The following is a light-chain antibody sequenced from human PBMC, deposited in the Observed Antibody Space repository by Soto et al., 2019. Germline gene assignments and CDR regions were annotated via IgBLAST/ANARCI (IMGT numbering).Light chain of an antibody. CDR3: QQYGSSPH. V-gene: IGKV3-20*01. Sequence: EIVLTQSPGTLSLSPGERGTLSCRASQSIGDNDLAWYQQKPGQAPRLLIYGASTRATGIPGRFSGSGSGTDFTLTISRLEPEDFAVYYCQQYGSSPHFGGGTKVDIK. CDR1: QSIGDND. CDR2: GAS. J-gene: IGKJ4*01.